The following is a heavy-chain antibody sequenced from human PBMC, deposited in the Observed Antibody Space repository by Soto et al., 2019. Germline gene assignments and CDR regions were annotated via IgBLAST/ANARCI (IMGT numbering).Heavy chain of an antibody. Sequence: GGSLRLSCAASGFTFSSYAMSWVRQAPGKGLEWVSAISGSGGSTYYADSVKGRFTISRDNSKNTLYLQMNSLRAEDTAVYYCAKLFTMIVVVTVEYDYWGQGTLVTVSS. V-gene: IGHV3-23*01. CDR2: ISGSGGST. D-gene: IGHD3-22*01. CDR3: AKLFTMIVVVTVEYDY. J-gene: IGHJ4*02. CDR1: GFTFSSYA.